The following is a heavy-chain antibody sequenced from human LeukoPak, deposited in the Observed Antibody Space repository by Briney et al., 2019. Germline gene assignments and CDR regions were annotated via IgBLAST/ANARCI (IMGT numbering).Heavy chain of an antibody. J-gene: IGHJ4*02. CDR3: AREGSRYFDY. D-gene: IGHD6-19*01. Sequence: GGSLRLSCAASGFTFSSYAMHWVRQAPGKGLEWVAVISYDGSNKYYADSVKGRFTISRDNSKNTLYLQMNSLRAEDTAVYYCAREGSRYFDYWGQGTLVAVSS. CDR2: ISYDGSNK. CDR1: GFTFSSYA. V-gene: IGHV3-30-3*01.